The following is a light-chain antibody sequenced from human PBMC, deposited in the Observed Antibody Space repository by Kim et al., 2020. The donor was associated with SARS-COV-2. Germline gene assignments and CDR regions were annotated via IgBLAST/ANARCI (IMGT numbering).Light chain of an antibody. CDR2: DAS. J-gene: IGKJ5*01. CDR1: QSVSSK. Sequence: EVVMTQSPATLSVSPGERAALSCRASQSVSSKLAWYQQKPGQAPRLLIYDASTRASGIPAGFIGSGSGTEFTLTIFRLQSEDFALYYCQQYSDWPPITFGQGTRLGIK. V-gene: IGKV3-15*01. CDR3: QQYSDWPPIT.